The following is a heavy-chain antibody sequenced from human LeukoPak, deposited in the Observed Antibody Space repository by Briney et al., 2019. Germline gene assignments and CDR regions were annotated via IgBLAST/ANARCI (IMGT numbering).Heavy chain of an antibody. J-gene: IGHJ5*02. D-gene: IGHD6-13*01. V-gene: IGHV3-49*03. CDR1: GFTFGDYA. CDR3: TRALMQQLGNRWFDP. CDR2: IRSNAYGGTT. Sequence: GGSLRLSCTASGFTFGDYAMSWFRQAPGKGLEWVGFIRSNAYGGTTEYAASVKGRFTISRDDSKSIAYLQMNSLKTEDTAVYYCTRALMQQLGNRWFDPWGQGTLVTVSS.